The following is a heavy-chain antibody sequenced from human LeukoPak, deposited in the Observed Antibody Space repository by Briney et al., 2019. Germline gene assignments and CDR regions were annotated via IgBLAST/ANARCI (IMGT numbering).Heavy chain of an antibody. J-gene: IGHJ6*02. V-gene: IGHV3-66*01. CDR3: ARIKTEIGSDMVRGAQIYYYYGMDV. CDR2: IYSGGST. CDR1: GFTVSSNY. D-gene: IGHD3-10*01. Sequence: GGSLRLSCAASGFTVSSNYMSWVRQAPGKGLEWVSLIYSGGSTYYADSVKGRFTISRDNSKNTLYLQMSSLRAEDTAVYYCARIKTEIGSDMVRGAQIYYYYGMDVWGQGTTVTVSS.